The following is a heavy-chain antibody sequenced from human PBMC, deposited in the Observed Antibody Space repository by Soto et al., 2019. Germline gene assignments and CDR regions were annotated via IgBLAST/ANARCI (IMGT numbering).Heavy chain of an antibody. CDR1: GHRFLTFW. Sequence: ESLKISFRASGHRFLTFWSTRVCQMPGKGLECMGRIDPADSYARYSPSFEGHVTMSVDRSINTAYLHWSSLKVSDTAIYYCAKHAEDFYFGLDAWGQGTSVTVSS. V-gene: IGHV5-10-1*01. D-gene: IGHD2-8*01. CDR3: AKHAEDFYFGLDA. CDR2: IDPADSYA. J-gene: IGHJ6*02.